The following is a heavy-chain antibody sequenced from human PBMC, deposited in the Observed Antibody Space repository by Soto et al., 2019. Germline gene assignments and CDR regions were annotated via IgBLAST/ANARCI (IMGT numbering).Heavy chain of an antibody. J-gene: IGHJ6*02. Sequence: PGGSLRLSCAASGFTFNSYAMYWVRQAPGKGLAWVALISFDGNTKNYADSVKGRFSISRDNSKNTLYLQMNSLRAEDTAVYYFAREGYYDSSGYYYYYYGMDVWGQGTTVTVSS. CDR3: AREGYYDSSGYYYYYYGMDV. D-gene: IGHD3-22*01. V-gene: IGHV3-30*04. CDR2: ISFDGNTK. CDR1: GFTFNSYA.